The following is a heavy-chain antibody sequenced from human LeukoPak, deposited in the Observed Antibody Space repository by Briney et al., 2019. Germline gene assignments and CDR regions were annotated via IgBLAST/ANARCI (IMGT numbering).Heavy chain of an antibody. CDR3: ATTGTISDFDY. D-gene: IGHD1-1*01. J-gene: IGHJ4*02. V-gene: IGHV1-18*04. CDR2: ISADNGNT. CDR1: GYTLSNHA. Sequence: ASVKVSCKGSGYTLSNHAFSWVRQAPGQGLEWMGWISADNGNTNHAQKFQGRVSLTTDTFTSTAYMELRSLRSDDTAVYYCATTGTISDFDYWGQGTLVTVSS.